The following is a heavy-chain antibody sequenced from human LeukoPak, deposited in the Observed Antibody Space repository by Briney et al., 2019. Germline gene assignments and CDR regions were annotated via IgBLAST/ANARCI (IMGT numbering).Heavy chain of an antibody. CDR2: INHSGST. CDR3: ARVQYSSSRPLDY. D-gene: IGHD6-6*01. V-gene: IGHV4-34*01. Sequence: PSETLSLTCAVYGGSFSGYYWSWIRQPPGEGLEWIGEINHSGSTNYNPSLKSRVTISVDTSKNQFSLKLSSVTAADTAVYYCARVQYSSSRPLDYWGQGTLVTVSS. CDR1: GGSFSGYY. J-gene: IGHJ4*02.